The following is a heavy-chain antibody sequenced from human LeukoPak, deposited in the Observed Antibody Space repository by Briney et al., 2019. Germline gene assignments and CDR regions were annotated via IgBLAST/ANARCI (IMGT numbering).Heavy chain of an antibody. J-gene: IGHJ5*02. CDR2: IIPILGIA. CDR1: GGTFCSYA. CDR3: ARGSRLLWFGEFDYNWFDP. D-gene: IGHD3-10*01. V-gene: IGHV1-69*04. Sequence: ASVKVSCKASGGTFCSYAISWVRQAPGQGLEWMGRIIPILGIANYAQKFQGRVTITADKSTSTAYMELSSLRSEDTAVYYCARGSRLLWFGEFDYNWFDPWGQGTLVTVSS.